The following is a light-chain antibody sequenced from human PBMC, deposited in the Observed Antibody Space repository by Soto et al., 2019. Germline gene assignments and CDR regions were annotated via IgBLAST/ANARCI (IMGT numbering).Light chain of an antibody. J-gene: IGLJ2*01. V-gene: IGLV1-47*01. CDR1: SSNIGSPY. CDR2: RNN. Sequence: QSVLTQPPSASGTPGQTVTISCSGSSSNIGSPYIYWYQHLPGTAPKLLIYRNNQRPSGVPDRFSASKSGTSASLAISGLRSEDDADYYCAAWDDSLVVFGGGTQLTVL. CDR3: AAWDDSLVV.